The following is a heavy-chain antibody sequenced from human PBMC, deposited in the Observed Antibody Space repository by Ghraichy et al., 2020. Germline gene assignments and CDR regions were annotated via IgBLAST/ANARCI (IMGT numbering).Heavy chain of an antibody. V-gene: IGHV4-61*01. D-gene: IGHD3-10*01. CDR2: FPYSGST. CDR3: ATYVAGGSGGGS. Sequence: SETLSLTCSVSGDSVSSDSYHWSWIRQAPRKGLEWIGCFPYSGSTYYNPSLKSRVTISIDTSKNQFSLRLSSVTAADTAIYYCATYVAGGSGGGSWGQGALVSVSS. J-gene: IGHJ5*02. CDR1: GDSVSSDSYH.